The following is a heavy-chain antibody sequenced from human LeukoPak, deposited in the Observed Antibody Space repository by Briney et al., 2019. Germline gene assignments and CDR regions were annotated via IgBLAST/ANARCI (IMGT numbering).Heavy chain of an antibody. V-gene: IGHV4-39*01. CDR2: IYYSGST. CDR3: ARLGNYYDSSGYS. D-gene: IGHD3-22*01. J-gene: IGHJ5*02. Sequence: PSETMSLTCTVSGGSISSSSYYWGWIRQPPGKGLEWIGSIYYSGSTYYNPSLKSRVTISVDTSKNQFSLKLSSVTAADTAVYYCARLGNYYDSSGYSWGQGTLVTVS. CDR1: GGSISSSSYY.